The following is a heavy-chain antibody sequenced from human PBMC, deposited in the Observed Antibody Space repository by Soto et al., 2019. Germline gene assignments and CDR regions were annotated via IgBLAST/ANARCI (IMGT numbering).Heavy chain of an antibody. J-gene: IGHJ3*02. CDR1: GGTFSSYA. Sequence: QVQLVQSGAEVKKPGSSVKVSCKASGGTFSSYAISWVRQAPGQGLEWMGGIIPIFGTANYAQKFQGRVTITADESTSTAYMELSSLRSEATAVYYCARDGGIAVAGSVGDFDIWGQGTMVTVSS. D-gene: IGHD6-19*01. V-gene: IGHV1-69*12. CDR2: IIPIFGTA. CDR3: ARDGGIAVAGSVGDFDI.